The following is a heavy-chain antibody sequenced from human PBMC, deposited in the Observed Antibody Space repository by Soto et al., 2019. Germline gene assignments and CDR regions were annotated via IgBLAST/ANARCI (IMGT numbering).Heavy chain of an antibody. V-gene: IGHV4-34*01. Sequence: SETLSLTCAVYGGSLSGYYWTWIRQPPGKGLEWIGEVNPGGITNYSPSVKSRLTISLDTSKKQVSLEMTSVTAADTAVYYCGRVVIKMDIQSIDSWGQGTLVTVS. CDR3: GRVVIKMDIQSIDS. J-gene: IGHJ4*02. CDR2: VNPGGIT. CDR1: GGSLSGYY.